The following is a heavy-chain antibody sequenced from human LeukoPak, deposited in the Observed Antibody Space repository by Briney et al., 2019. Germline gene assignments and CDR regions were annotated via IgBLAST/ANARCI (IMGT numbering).Heavy chain of an antibody. CDR2: INYNGNI. D-gene: IGHD4-23*01. J-gene: IGHJ4*02. CDR1: GGSITGYC. Sequence: SETLSLTCTVSGGSITGYCWSWIRQPPRKGLEWIGYINYNGNIKYNPSLKSRITMAVDTSRNQFSLKLSSVTAADTAVYFCARHLYPGYGSTNYDGAFFDYWGQGTPVTVSS. V-gene: IGHV4-59*08. CDR3: ARHLYPGYGSTNYDGAFFDY.